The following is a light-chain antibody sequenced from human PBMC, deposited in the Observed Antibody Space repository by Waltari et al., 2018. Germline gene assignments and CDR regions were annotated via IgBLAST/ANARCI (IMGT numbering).Light chain of an antibody. Sequence: QSALTQPASVSGSPGQSITISCTGTSNDLGCYNYVSWYQQHPGKAPKLMIYDFSNRLSGVSNRFAASKSGNTASLTISGLQAEDEADYYCSSYTYSRSLLFGTGTTVTVL. J-gene: IGLJ1*01. CDR2: DFS. CDR1: SNDLGCYNY. CDR3: SSYTYSRSLL. V-gene: IGLV2-14*03.